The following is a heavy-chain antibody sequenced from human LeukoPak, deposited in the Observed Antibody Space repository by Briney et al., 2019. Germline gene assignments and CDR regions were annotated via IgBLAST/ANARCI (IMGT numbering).Heavy chain of an antibody. J-gene: IGHJ5*02. V-gene: IGHV1-69*13. CDR3: AEVTAQNWFDP. CDR2: IIPIFGTA. Sequence: ASVKVACKASGGTFSSYASSWVRQAPGQGLEWMGGIIPIFGTANYAQKFQGRVTITADESTSTAYMELSSLRSEDTAVYYCAEVTAQNWFDPWGQGTLVTVSS. D-gene: IGHD5-18*01. CDR1: GGTFSSYA.